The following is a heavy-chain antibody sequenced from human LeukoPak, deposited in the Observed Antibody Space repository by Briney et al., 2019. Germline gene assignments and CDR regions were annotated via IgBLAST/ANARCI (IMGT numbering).Heavy chain of an antibody. J-gene: IGHJ6*02. Sequence: PSETLSLTCAVYGGSFSGYYWCWIRQPPGKGLEWIGEINHSGSTNYNPSLKSRVTISVDTSKNQFSLKLSSVTAADTAVYYCARVPPRGYSSSWYRQYYYYGIDVWGQGTTVTVSS. CDR3: ARVPPRGYSSSWYRQYYYYGIDV. D-gene: IGHD6-13*01. V-gene: IGHV4-34*01. CDR1: GGSFSGYY. CDR2: INHSGST.